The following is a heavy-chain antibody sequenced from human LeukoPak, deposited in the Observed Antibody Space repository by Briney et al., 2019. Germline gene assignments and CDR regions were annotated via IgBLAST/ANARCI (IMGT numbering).Heavy chain of an antibody. CDR3: ARDPRIAAAGTYYFDY. CDR2: IYYSGST. J-gene: IGHJ4*02. D-gene: IGHD6-13*01. CDR1: GGSISSYY. V-gene: IGHV4-59*01. Sequence: PSETLSLTCTVSGGSISSYYWNWIRQPPGKGLEWIGYIYYSGSTNYNPSLKSRVTISVATSKSQFSLKLSSVTAADTAVYYCARDPRIAAAGTYYFDYWGQGTLVTVSS.